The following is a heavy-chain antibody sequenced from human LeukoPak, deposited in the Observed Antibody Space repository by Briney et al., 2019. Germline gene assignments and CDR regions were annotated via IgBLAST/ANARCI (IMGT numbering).Heavy chain of an antibody. D-gene: IGHD3-10*01. CDR3: ARLRFGEILRGDYYYYYYMDV. Sequence: TPSESLSPTRAVYGGSFSGYYWSSIRQPPGKGLEWIGEINDSGSTNYNPSLKSRATLSVETSRNQFSLKLSTGTAADTAVYYCARLRFGEILRGDYYYYYYMDVWSKGTTVTISS. CDR1: GGSFSGYY. J-gene: IGHJ6*03. V-gene: IGHV4-34*01. CDR2: INDSGST.